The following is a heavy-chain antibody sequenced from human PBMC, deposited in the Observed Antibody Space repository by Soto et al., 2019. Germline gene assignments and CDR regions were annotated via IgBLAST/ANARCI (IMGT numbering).Heavy chain of an antibody. CDR2: MNPGSGDT. V-gene: IGHV1-8*01. D-gene: IGHD3-16*01. Sequence: ASVKVSGKASGYSFTNNDVSWVRQATGQGLEWVGWMNPGSGDTGYAQKFQGRVTMTRDISIATAYMELSSLRSDDTAIYYCARMETFGSLNWFDPWGHGTLVTVSS. CDR3: ARMETFGSLNWFDP. CDR1: GYSFTNND. J-gene: IGHJ5*02.